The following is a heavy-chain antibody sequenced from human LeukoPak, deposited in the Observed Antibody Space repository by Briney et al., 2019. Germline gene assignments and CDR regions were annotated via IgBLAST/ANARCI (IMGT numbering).Heavy chain of an antibody. V-gene: IGHV3-66*01. Sequence: PGGSLRLSCAASGFAVSSKYMNWVRQAPGKGLEWVTVIYLDGRADYADSVKGRFTISSDNSKNTVYLQMNSLKDEDTAVYHCARDAETSLANWGQGTLVTVSP. D-gene: IGHD5-24*01. CDR3: ARDAETSLAN. CDR1: GFAVSSKY. CDR2: IYLDGRA. J-gene: IGHJ4*02.